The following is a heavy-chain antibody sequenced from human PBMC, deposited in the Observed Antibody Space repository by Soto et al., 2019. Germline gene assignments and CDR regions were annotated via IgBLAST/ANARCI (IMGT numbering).Heavy chain of an antibody. CDR2: ISYDGSNK. V-gene: IGHV3-30*18. J-gene: IGHJ5*02. Sequence: QVQLVESGGGVVQPGRSLRLSCAASGFTFSSYGMHWVRQAPGKGLEWVAVISYDGSNKYYADSVKVRFTISRDNSKNTLYLRMNSLRAEDTAVYYCAKDLAVVVVAATWGQGTLVTVSS. CDR3: AKDLAVVVVAAT. CDR1: GFTFSSYG. D-gene: IGHD2-15*01.